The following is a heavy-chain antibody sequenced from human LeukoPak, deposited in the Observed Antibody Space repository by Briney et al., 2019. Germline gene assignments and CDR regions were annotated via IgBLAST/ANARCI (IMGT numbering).Heavy chain of an antibody. CDR1: GGTFSSYA. D-gene: IGHD6-13*01. CDR3: ARHSSSPGGFDY. V-gene: IGHV1-69*13. J-gene: IGHJ4*02. Sequence: SVKVSCKASGGTFSSYAISWVRQAPGQGLEWMGGIIPIFGTANYAQKFQGRVTITADESTSTAYMELSSLRSEDTAVYYCARHSSSPGGFDYWGQGTLVTVFS. CDR2: IIPIFGTA.